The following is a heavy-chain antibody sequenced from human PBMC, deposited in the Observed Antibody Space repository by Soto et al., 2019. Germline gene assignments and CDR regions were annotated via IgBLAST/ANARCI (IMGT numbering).Heavy chain of an antibody. CDR2: IFYTGKT. V-gene: IGHV4-59*01. Sequence: SETLSLTCTASGFSIITFYWSWIRQPPGKGLEWIGYIFYTGKTNYNPSLKSRVTILVDTSKNQLSLKMSSVTAADSAIYYCARVKDGGASFDIWGQGTKVTVSS. CDR1: GFSIITFY. J-gene: IGHJ3*02. CDR3: ARVKDGGASFDI.